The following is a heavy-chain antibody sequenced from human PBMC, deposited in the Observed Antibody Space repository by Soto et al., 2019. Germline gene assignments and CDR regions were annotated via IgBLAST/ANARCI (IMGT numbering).Heavy chain of an antibody. V-gene: IGHV3-33*01. Sequence: GGSLRLSCAASGFTFSSYGMHWVRQAPGKGLEWVAVIWYDGSNKYYADSVKGRFTISRDNSKNTLYLQMNSLRAEDTAVYYCARVPLPTVFGGFDYWGQGTLVTVSS. CDR3: ARVPLPTVFGGFDY. CDR2: IWYDGSNK. J-gene: IGHJ4*02. CDR1: GFTFSSYG. D-gene: IGHD4-17*01.